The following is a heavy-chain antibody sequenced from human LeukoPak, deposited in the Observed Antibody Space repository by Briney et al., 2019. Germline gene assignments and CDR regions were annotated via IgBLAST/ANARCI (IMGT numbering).Heavy chain of an antibody. J-gene: IGHJ4*02. CDR3: ARDIAAAGFFDY. D-gene: IGHD6-13*01. Sequence: PGGSLRLSCAASGFTFSDYYMSWNRQAPGKGLEWVSYVSTTGNIIYYADSVKGRFTISRDNAKNSLFLQMNSLRAEDTAVYYCARDIAAAGFFDYWGQGTLVTVSS. CDR1: GFTFSDYY. CDR2: VSTTGNII. V-gene: IGHV3-11*01.